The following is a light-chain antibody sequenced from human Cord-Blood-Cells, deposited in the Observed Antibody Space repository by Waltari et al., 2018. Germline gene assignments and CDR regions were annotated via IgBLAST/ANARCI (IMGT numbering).Light chain of an antibody. CDR2: GAS. V-gene: IGKV3-20*01. J-gene: IGKJ4*01. CDR1: QSVSSSY. CDR3: QQYGSSLALT. Sequence: EIVLTQSPGTLSLSLGDRATLSCRARQSVSSSYLAWYQQKPGKAPRLLIYGASSRATGIPDRFSGSGSGTDFTLTISRLEPEDFAVYYCQQYGSSLALTFGGGTKVEIK.